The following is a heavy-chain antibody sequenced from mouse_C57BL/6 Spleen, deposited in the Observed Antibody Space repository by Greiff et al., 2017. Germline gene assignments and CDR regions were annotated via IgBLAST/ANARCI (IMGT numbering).Heavy chain of an antibody. CDR3: ARNPLLRYWYFDV. D-gene: IGHD1-1*01. V-gene: IGHV2-2*01. CDR2: IWSGGST. J-gene: IGHJ1*03. Sequence: VKLVESGPGLVQPSQSLSITCTVSGFSLTSYGVHWVRQSPGRGLEWLGVIWSGGSTDYNAAFISRLSISKDNSKSQVFFKMNSLQADDTAIYYCARNPLLRYWYFDVCGTGTTVTVSS. CDR1: GFSLTSYG.